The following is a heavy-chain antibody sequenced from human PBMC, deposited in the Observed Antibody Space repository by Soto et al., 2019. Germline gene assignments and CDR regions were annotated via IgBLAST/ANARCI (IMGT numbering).Heavy chain of an antibody. D-gene: IGHD3-10*01. CDR3: ARIHLRHDYFYGMDV. Sequence: SGPTLVNPTQTLTLTCTFSGFSLSTSGMCVSWIRQPPGKALEWLASIDWDDEKFYSTSLKTRLTISKDTSKNQVVLTMTNMDPVDTATYYCARIHLRHDYFYGMDVWGQGTTVTVSS. V-gene: IGHV2-70*17. CDR2: IDWDDEK. J-gene: IGHJ6*02. CDR1: GFSLSTSGMC.